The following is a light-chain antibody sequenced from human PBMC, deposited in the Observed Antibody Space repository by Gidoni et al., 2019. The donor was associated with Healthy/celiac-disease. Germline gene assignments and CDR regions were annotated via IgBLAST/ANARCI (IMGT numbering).Light chain of an antibody. Sequence: DIVMTQSPDPLAVSLGERATINCKSSQSVLYSPNNKNYLAWYQQKPGQPPKLLIYWASTRESGVPDRFSGSGSGTDLTLTISSLQAEDVAVYYCQQYYSTPYSFGQGTKLEIK. J-gene: IGKJ2*03. CDR1: QSVLYSPNNKNY. CDR2: WAS. CDR3: QQYYSTPYS. V-gene: IGKV4-1*01.